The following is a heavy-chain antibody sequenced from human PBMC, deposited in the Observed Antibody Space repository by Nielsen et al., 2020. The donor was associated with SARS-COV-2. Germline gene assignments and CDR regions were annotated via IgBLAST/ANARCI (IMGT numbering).Heavy chain of an antibody. CDR3: AKSDGGYSYGYPDY. V-gene: IGHV3-23*01. J-gene: IGHJ4*02. D-gene: IGHD5-18*01. Sequence: GGSLRLSCAASGFSFSNYAMNWVRHAPGKGLEWVSAISGRGGNTFYADSVKGRFTTSRDNSKSTLYLQMNSLSAEDTAIYYCAKSDGGYSYGYPDYWGQGTLVTVSS. CDR1: GFSFSNYA. CDR2: ISGRGGNT.